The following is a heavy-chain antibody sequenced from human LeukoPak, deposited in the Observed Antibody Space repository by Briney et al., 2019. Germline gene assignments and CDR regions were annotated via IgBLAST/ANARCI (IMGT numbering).Heavy chain of an antibody. D-gene: IGHD1-26*01. CDR1: GFTFSNYE. CDR3: ASGRGGAGDFEY. Sequence: GGSLRLSCAGYGFTFSNYEMNWVRQAPGKGLEWVSFISSSSSYIYYADSVKGRFTISRDNAKSSLYLQMNSLRAEDTAVYYCASGRGGAGDFEYWGQGTLVTVSS. CDR2: ISSSSSYI. J-gene: IGHJ4*02. V-gene: IGHV3-21*01.